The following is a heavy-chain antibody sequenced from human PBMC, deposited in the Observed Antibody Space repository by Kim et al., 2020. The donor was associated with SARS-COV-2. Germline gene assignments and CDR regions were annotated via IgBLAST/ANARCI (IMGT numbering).Heavy chain of an antibody. V-gene: IGHV4-34*01. CDR1: GGSFSGYY. D-gene: IGHD3-10*01. Sequence: SETLSLTCAVYGGSFSGYYWSWIRQPPGKGLEWIGEINHSGSTNYNPSLKSRVTISVDTSKNQFSLKLSSVTAADTAVYYCARGPKIVYYGSVKNWFDPWGQGTLVTVSS. CDR3: ARGPKIVYYGSVKNWFDP. CDR2: INHSGST. J-gene: IGHJ5*02.